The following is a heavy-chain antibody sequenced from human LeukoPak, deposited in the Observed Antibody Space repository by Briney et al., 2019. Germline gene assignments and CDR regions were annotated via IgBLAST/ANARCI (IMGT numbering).Heavy chain of an antibody. Sequence: SQTLPLTCTVSGGSISSGDYYWSWIRQPPGKGLEWIGYIYYSGSTYYNPSLKSRVTISVDTSKNQFSLKLSSVTAADTAAYYCATLYGDYERWFDPWGQGTLVTVSS. V-gene: IGHV4-30-4*01. CDR2: IYYSGST. CDR3: ATLYGDYERWFDP. D-gene: IGHD4-17*01. CDR1: GGSISSGDYY. J-gene: IGHJ5*02.